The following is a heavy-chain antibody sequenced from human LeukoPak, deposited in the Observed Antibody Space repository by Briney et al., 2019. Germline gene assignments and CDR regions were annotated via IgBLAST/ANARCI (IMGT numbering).Heavy chain of an antibody. CDR1: GYTFTSYG. J-gene: IGHJ4*02. Sequence: ASVKVSCKASGYTFTSYGISWVRQAPGQGLEWMGWISAYNGNTNYAQKLQGRVTMTTDTSISTAYMELSSLRSEDTAVYYCARLHKRGIAALGYWGQGTLVTDSS. V-gene: IGHV1-18*01. CDR2: ISAYNGNT. CDR3: ARLHKRGIAALGY. D-gene: IGHD6-13*01.